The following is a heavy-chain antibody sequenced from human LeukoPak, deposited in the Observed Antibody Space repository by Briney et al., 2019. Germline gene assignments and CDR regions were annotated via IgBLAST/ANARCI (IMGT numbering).Heavy chain of an antibody. J-gene: IGHJ4*02. V-gene: IGHV1-8*01. D-gene: IGHD2-21*02. CDR1: EYMFTSYD. Sequence: ASVTVSCTASEYMFTSYDINWVRQATGQGLEWMGWMNPNSGNTGFGQKFQGRVTMTRDTSISTAYMELSSLRSEDTAVYYCARVFCSGGDCYRYFDYWGQGTLVTVSS. CDR3: ARVFCSGGDCYRYFDY. CDR2: MNPNSGNT.